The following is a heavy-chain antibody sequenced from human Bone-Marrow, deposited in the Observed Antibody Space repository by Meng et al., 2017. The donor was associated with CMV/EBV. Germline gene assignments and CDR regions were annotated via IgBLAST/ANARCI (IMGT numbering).Heavy chain of an antibody. D-gene: IGHD2-8*01. Sequence: GESLKIHCAASGFTFSSYSMNWVRQAPGKGLEWVSSISSSSSYIYYADPVKGRFTITRDNAKNSLFLLMNSLRAEDTAVYYCARDHILLMVYAYWTILDYWGQGTLVTVSS. J-gene: IGHJ4*02. CDR3: ARDHILLMVYAYWTILDY. CDR2: ISSSSSYI. V-gene: IGHV3-21*01. CDR1: GFTFSSYS.